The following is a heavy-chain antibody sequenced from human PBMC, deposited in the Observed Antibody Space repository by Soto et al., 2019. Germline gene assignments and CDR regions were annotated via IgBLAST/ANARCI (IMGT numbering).Heavy chain of an antibody. D-gene: IGHD3-22*01. CDR3: ARGVFYYYGSSGYSPDY. CDR2: ISFDGSKK. Sequence: PGGSLRLSCEGSGFTSSSYVMHWVRQAPGKGLEWVALISFDGSKKNYADSVKGRFAISRDNSKNMMYLQMNSLRPEDTAVYYCARGVFYYYGSSGYSPDYWGQGXLVTVYS. V-gene: IGHV3-30*09. J-gene: IGHJ4*02. CDR1: GFTSSSYV.